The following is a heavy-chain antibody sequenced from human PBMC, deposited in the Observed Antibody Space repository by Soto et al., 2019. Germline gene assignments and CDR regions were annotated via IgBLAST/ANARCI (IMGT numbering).Heavy chain of an antibody. V-gene: IGHV4-31*03. J-gene: IGHJ6*02. D-gene: IGHD4-17*01. CDR2: IYYSGST. CDR1: GGSISSGAYY. CDR3: ASLLRPYGLDV. Sequence: QVQLQESGPGLVKPSQTLSLTCTVSGGSISSGAYYWSWIRQHPGKGLEWIGYIYYSGSTYYNPSLKSRGTISGDTSKNHFSLRLNSVTAADTAVYYCASLLRPYGLDVWGQGTTVTVSS.